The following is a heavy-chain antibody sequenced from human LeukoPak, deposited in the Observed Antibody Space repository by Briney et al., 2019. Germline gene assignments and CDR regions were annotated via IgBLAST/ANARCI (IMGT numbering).Heavy chain of an antibody. J-gene: IGHJ4*02. CDR2: ISGSGIIT. D-gene: IGHD5-12*01. Sequence: GGSLRLSCAASGFTFGKYAMSWVRQAPGKALEWVSSISGSGIITYDADSVKGRFTISRDNSKYTLFLEMNSLRAEDSALYYCAKSLIVATTRGDYFDYWGQGTLVTVSS. CDR3: AKSLIVATTRGDYFDY. V-gene: IGHV3-23*01. CDR1: GFTFGKYA.